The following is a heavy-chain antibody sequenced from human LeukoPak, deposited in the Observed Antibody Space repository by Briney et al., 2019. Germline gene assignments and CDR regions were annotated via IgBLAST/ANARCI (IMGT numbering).Heavy chain of an antibody. CDR3: AKRGEVSTYYYFES. J-gene: IGHJ4*02. V-gene: IGHV3-30-3*02. D-gene: IGHD2/OR15-2a*01. CDR1: GITFSSYA. Sequence: PGGSLRLSCAASGITFSSYAMHWVRQAPGKGLEWVAVISYDGSNKYYADSVKGRFTISRDNSKSTLFLQMDSLRVEDTALYYCAKRGEVSTYYYFESWGQGALVTVSS. CDR2: ISYDGSNK.